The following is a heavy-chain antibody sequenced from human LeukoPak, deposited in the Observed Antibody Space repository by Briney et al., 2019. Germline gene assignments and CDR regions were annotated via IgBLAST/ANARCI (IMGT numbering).Heavy chain of an antibody. J-gene: IGHJ4*02. Sequence: PSETLSLTCTVSGGSISSSSYYWGWVRQPPGKGLVWVSCIYTDGSVTSYADSVKGRFTISRDNAKNTLYLQMNSLRAEDTAIYYCAKDPFRDGYSPHYFEYCGQGTLGTVSS. CDR2: IYTDGSVT. CDR3: AKDPFRDGYSPHYFEY. V-gene: IGHV3-74*01. D-gene: IGHD5-24*01. CDR1: GGSISSSSYY.